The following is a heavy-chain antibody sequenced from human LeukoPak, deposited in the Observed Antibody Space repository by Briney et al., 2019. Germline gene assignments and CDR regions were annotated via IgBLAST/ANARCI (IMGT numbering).Heavy chain of an antibody. D-gene: IGHD5-18*01. CDR3: ATKAQLWLKGDAFDI. J-gene: IGHJ3*02. Sequence: PSETLSLTCAVYGGSLSGYYWSWIRQPPGKGLEWIGEINHSGSTNYNPSLKSRVTISVDTSKNQFSLKLSSVTAADTAVYYCATKAQLWLKGDAFDIWGQGTMVTVSS. CDR2: INHSGST. CDR1: GGSLSGYY. V-gene: IGHV4-34*01.